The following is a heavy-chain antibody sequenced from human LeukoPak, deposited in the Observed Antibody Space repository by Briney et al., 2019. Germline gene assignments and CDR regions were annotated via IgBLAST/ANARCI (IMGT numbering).Heavy chain of an antibody. CDR3: AKGAIGVAGNGLYFEY. J-gene: IGHJ4*02. V-gene: IGHV3-23*01. CDR2: ISGSGGST. Sequence: PGGSLRLSCAASGLTFSRYAMSWVRQAPGKGLEGVSAISGSGGSTYYAGSVRGRFTISRDNYKNTLYLHMNSLRAHDTAVYYFAKGAIGVAGNGLYFEYWGQGTLVTVSS. D-gene: IGHD6-19*01. CDR1: GLTFSRYA.